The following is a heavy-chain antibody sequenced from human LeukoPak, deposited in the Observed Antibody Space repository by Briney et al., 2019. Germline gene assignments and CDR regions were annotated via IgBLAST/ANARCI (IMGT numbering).Heavy chain of an antibody. CDR1: GLTFSSSW. CDR2: VDANGRTT. D-gene: IGHD5-24*01. V-gene: IGHV3-64D*06. CDR3: YCRDDLPA. J-gene: IGHJ5*02. Sequence: GGSLRLSCAVSGLTFSSSWMHWVRQAPGKGLEYVSAVDANGRTTYYADSVKGRFTISRDDSKNTLYLHMSSLRPEDTAIYYCYCRDDLPAWGQGTLVTISS.